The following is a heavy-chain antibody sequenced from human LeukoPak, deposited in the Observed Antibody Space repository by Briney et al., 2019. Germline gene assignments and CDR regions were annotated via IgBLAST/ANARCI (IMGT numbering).Heavy chain of an antibody. D-gene: IGHD2-15*01. V-gene: IGHV4-39*07. J-gene: IGHJ3*02. CDR3: ARDCSGGSCYGAFDI. CDR1: GGSISSSSYY. CDR2: IFYSGST. Sequence: SETLSLTCTVSGGSISSSSYYCVWIRQPPGKGLEWIGSIFYSGSTYYNPSLKSRITISVDTSENRFSLKLSSVTATDTAVYYCARDCSGGSCYGAFDIWGQGTMVTVSS.